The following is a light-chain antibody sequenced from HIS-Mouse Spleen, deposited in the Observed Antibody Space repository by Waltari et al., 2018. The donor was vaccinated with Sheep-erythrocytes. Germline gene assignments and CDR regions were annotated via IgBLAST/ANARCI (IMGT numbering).Light chain of an antibody. V-gene: IGLV2-23*01. CDR2: EGS. CDR1: SSDVGRYNL. J-gene: IGLJ3*02. Sequence: QSALTQPASVSGSPGQPITISCTGTSSDVGRYNLVSWYQQHQGKAPKLMIYEGSKRPSGVSNRFSGSKSGNTASLTISGLQAEDEADYYCCSYAGSSTPWVFGGGTKLTVL. CDR3: CSYAGSSTPWV.